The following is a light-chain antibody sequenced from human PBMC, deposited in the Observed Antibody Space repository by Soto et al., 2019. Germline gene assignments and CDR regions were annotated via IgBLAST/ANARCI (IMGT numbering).Light chain of an antibody. CDR1: QTISVS. J-gene: IGKJ2*03. Sequence: IQMTQSPSTLSASVGDTVTITCRASQTISVSLAWYRQKPGKAPNLLIYDASTLQEGVPSRFSGSGSGTEFTLTISRLEPEDFAVYYCQQYGSSSVYSFGQGTKLEIK. CDR3: QQYGSSSVYS. V-gene: IGKV1-5*01. CDR2: DAS.